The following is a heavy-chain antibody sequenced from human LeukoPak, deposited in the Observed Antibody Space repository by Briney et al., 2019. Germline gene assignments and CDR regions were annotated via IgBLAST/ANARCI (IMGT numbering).Heavy chain of an antibody. CDR2: ISGSGGST. CDR3: AKVGSRMVRGVINWFDP. J-gene: IGHJ5*02. CDR1: GFTFSSYA. Sequence: GGSLSLSCAASGFTFSSYAMSWVRQAPGKGVEWVSAISGSGGSTYYADSVKGRFTISRDNSKNTLYLQMNSLRAEDTAVYYCAKVGSRMVRGVINWFDPWGQGTLVTVSS. V-gene: IGHV3-23*01. D-gene: IGHD3-10*01.